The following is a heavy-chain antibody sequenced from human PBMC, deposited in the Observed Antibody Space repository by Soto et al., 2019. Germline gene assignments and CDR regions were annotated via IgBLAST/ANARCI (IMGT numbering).Heavy chain of an antibody. CDR3: VRGGGYDPFDY. CDR1: GASIRYGGFS. V-gene: IGHV4-30-2*01. J-gene: IGHJ4*02. Sequence: QLQLQESGSGVVRTSETLSLTCTVSGASIRYGGFSWSWIRQPPGKGLELIGYIAHLENTYFHPSFKSRLTMSIDRSRNQFSLNLSSVTAADRAVYYCVRGGGYDPFDYWGQGVLVTVAS. D-gene: IGHD5-12*01. CDR2: IAHLENT.